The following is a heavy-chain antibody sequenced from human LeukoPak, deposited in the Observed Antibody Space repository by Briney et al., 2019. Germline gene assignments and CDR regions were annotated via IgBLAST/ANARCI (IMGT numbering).Heavy chain of an antibody. CDR1: GFTFSSYG. Sequence: PGGSLRLSCAASGFTFSSYGMHWVRQAPGKGLEWVAFIRYDGSNKYYADSVKGRFTISRDNSKNTLYLQMKSLRTEDTAVHYCAKGYGWEASYYYYYMDVWGKGTTVTISS. J-gene: IGHJ6*03. CDR2: IRYDGSNK. CDR3: AKGYGWEASYYYYYMDV. D-gene: IGHD1-26*01. V-gene: IGHV3-30*02.